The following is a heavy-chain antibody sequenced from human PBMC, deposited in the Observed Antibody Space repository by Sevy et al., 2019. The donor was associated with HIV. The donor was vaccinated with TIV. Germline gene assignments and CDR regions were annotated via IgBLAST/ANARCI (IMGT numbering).Heavy chain of an antibody. J-gene: IGHJ4*03. V-gene: IGHV3-7*01. Sequence: GGSLRLSCAASEFTFSAYWMAWVRKVPGKGLEWVANLNQDGSEKYPVDSVKGRFTISRDNAKNSLYLQMNSVRVEDTGIYYGARDAGRSLGNWGGGTMVPVSS. D-gene: IGHD1-26*01. CDR2: LNQDGSEK. CDR3: ARDAGRSLGN. CDR1: EFTFSAYW.